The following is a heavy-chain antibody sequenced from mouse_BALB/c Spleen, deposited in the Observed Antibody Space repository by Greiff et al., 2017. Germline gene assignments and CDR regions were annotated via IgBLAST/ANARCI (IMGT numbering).Heavy chain of an antibody. CDR2: ISSGGST. Sequence: EVMLVESGGGLVKPGGSLKLSCAASGFAFSSYDMSWVRQTPEKRLEWVAYISSGGSTYYPDSVKGRFTISRDNARNILYLQMSSLRSEDTAMYYCARGRYGNYAMDYWGQGTSVTVSS. D-gene: IGHD2-10*02. CDR3: ARGRYGNYAMDY. CDR1: GFAFSSYD. J-gene: IGHJ4*01. V-gene: IGHV5-6-5*01.